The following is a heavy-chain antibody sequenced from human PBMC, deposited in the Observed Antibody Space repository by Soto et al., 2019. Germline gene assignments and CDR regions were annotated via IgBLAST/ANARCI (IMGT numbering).Heavy chain of an antibody. CDR3: AISIDH. V-gene: IGHV4-31*01. Sequence: QVQLQESGPGLVKPSQTLSLTCTVSGGSISSGGYYWSWIRQHPGKGLEWIGYIYYSGCTYYNPSPKSLFTISVDTSKNQFSLNLSSVTAAHTAVDYCAISIDHWGQETLVTVSS. CDR2: IYYSGCT. J-gene: IGHJ5*02. CDR1: GGSISSGGYY.